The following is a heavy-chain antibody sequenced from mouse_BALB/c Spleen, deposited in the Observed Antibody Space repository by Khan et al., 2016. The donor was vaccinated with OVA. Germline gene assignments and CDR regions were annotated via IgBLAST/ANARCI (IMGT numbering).Heavy chain of an antibody. CDR3: ARDRIYY. CDR1: GYTFTSYW. CDR2: INPTSGYT. J-gene: IGHJ2*01. Sequence: QVQLQQSGAELAKPGASVKMSCKASGYTFTSYWMHWIKQRPGQGLEWIGYINPTSGYTDYNQKFKDKATLTADKSSSTAYMQLSSLTSDDSAFYYCARDRIYYWGQGTALTVSS. V-gene: IGHV1-7*01.